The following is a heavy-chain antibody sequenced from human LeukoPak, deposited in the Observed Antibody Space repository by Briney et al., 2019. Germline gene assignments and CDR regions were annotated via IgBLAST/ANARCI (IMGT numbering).Heavy chain of an antibody. CDR3: ARVPGVYFDFSIGFGSGWFDP. Sequence: SETLSLTCFVSGYPINIDYSWGWIRQSPGKGLEWIGVISPKGITYYNPSLRGRVSISPDTSKNQFSLRLSSMTATDTAMYFCARVPGVYFDFSIGFGSGWFDPWGQGILVTVPS. D-gene: IGHD3-3*01. V-gene: IGHV4-38-2*02. CDR2: ISPKGIT. CDR1: GYPINIDYS. J-gene: IGHJ5*02.